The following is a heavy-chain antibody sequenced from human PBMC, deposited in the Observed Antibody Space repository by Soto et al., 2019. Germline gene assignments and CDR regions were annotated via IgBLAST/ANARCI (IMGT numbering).Heavy chain of an antibody. V-gene: IGHV1-8*01. CDR3: ARVLEVCSGGSCYSDY. D-gene: IGHD2-15*01. CDR2: MNPNSGNT. Sequence: ASVKVSCKASGYTFTSYDINWVRQATGQGLEWMGWMNPNSGNTGYAQKFQGRVTMTRNTSISTAYMELSSLRSEDTAVYYCARVLEVCSGGSCYSDYWGQGTPVTVSS. CDR1: GYTFTSYD. J-gene: IGHJ4*02.